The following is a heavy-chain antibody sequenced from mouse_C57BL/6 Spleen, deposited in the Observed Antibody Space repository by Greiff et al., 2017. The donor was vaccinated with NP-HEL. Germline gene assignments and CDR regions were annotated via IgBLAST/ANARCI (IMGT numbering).Heavy chain of an antibody. CDR3: TRDYYGSSSYYAMDY. CDR2: ISSGGDYI. J-gene: IGHJ4*01. V-gene: IGHV5-9-1*02. Sequence: EVQLQESGEGLVKPGGSLKLSCAASGFTFSSYAMSWVRQTPEKRLEWVAYISSGGDYIYYADTVKGRFTISRDNARNTLYLQMSSLKSEDTAMYYCTRDYYGSSSYYAMDYWGQGTSVTVSS. D-gene: IGHD1-1*01. CDR1: GFTFSSYA.